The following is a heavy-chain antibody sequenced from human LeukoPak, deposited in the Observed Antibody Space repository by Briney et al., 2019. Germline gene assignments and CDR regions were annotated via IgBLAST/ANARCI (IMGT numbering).Heavy chain of an antibody. D-gene: IGHD6-19*01. Sequence: SQTLSLTCTVSGGSISSGGYYWSWIRQPPGKGLEWIGYIYHSGSTHYNPSLKSRVTISVDRSKNQFSLKLSSVTAADTAVYYCARTDVAVAGTADYWGQGTLVTVSS. CDR3: ARTDVAVAGTADY. CDR2: IYHSGST. CDR1: GGSISSGGYY. J-gene: IGHJ4*02. V-gene: IGHV4-30-2*01.